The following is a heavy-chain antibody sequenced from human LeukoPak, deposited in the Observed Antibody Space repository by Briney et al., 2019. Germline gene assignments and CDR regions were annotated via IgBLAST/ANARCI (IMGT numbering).Heavy chain of an antibody. J-gene: IGHJ5*02. D-gene: IGHD3-22*01. CDR3: ATDFYDST. V-gene: IGHV3-15*07. Sequence: GSFRLSCATSGFTFSNAWMNWVRQAPGKGLEWVGRIRSNSDGGTIDYAAPVKGRFTLSRDDSKTTLYLQMNSLQTEDTAVYYCATDFYDSTWGQGTLVTVSS. CDR1: GFTFSNAW. CDR2: IRSNSDGGTI.